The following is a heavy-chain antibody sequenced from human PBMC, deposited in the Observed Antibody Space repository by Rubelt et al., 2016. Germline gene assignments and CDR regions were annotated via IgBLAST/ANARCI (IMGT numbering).Heavy chain of an antibody. J-gene: IGHJ5*02. CDR2: TYYRSKWYN. CDR1: GDSVSTNSAA. V-gene: IGHV6-1*01. Sequence: QVQLQQSGPGLVKPSQTLSLTCAISGDSVSTNSAAWNWIRQSPSRGLEWLGRTYYRSKWYNDSALSVKSRIIINPDTSKNQFSLQLNSVTPEDTAVYYCARSQGPGIAGWFDPWGQGTLVTVSS. D-gene: IGHD6-13*01. CDR3: ARSQGPGIAGWFDP.